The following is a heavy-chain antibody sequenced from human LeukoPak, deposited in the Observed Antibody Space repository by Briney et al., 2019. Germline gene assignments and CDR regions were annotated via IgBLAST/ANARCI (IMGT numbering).Heavy chain of an antibody. Sequence: GGSLRLSCAASGFTFSSYGMHWVRQAPGKGLEWVVYIQYDGSNEQYADSVKGRFSISRDNSKNTLYLQMNSLRAEDTAVYYCAKVSYNGSGSYYHGLGFDYWGQGTLVTVSS. V-gene: IGHV3-30*02. CDR1: GFTFSSYG. CDR2: IQYDGSNE. D-gene: IGHD3-10*01. J-gene: IGHJ4*02. CDR3: AKVSYNGSGSYYHGLGFDY.